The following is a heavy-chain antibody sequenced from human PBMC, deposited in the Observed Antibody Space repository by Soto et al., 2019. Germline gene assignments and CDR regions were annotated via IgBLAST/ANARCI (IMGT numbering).Heavy chain of an antibody. Sequence: SETLSLTCTVSGGSVSSVGYHWSRIRQPPGKGLEWIGYIYYSGSTNYNPSLKSRVTISVDTSKNQFSLKLSSVTAADTAVYYCARDRVHDYGGNSILFDYWGQGTLVTVSS. CDR2: IYYSGST. D-gene: IGHD4-17*01. V-gene: IGHV4-61*08. CDR3: ARDRVHDYGGNSILFDY. CDR1: GGSVSSVGYH. J-gene: IGHJ4*02.